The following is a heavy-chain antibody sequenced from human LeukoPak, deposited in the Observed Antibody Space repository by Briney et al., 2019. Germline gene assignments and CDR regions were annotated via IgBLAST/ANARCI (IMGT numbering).Heavy chain of an antibody. CDR3: ARAPLYGGHADWFDP. CDR2: IYSGGST. D-gene: IGHD4-17*01. CDR1: VFTVSSNY. V-gene: IGHV3-53*01. J-gene: IGHJ5*02. Sequence: GGSLRLSCAASVFTVSSNYMSWVRQAPGKGLEWVSVIYSGGSTYYADSVKGRFTISRDNSKNTLYLQMNSLRAEDTAVYYCARAPLYGGHADWFDPWGQGTLVTVSS.